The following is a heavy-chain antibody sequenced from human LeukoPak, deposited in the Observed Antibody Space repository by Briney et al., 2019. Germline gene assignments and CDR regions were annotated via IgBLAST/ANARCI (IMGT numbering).Heavy chain of an antibody. CDR3: ANAVSYYYDSSGYFYYFDY. V-gene: IGHV3-23*01. CDR2: ISGSGGST. CDR1: GFTFSSYA. Sequence: PGGSLRLSCAASGFTFSSYAMSWVRQAPGKGLEWVSAISGSGGSTYYADSVKGRFTISRDNSKNTLYLQMNSLRAEDTAVYYRANAVSYYYDSSGYFYYFDYWGQGTLVTVSS. J-gene: IGHJ4*02. D-gene: IGHD3-22*01.